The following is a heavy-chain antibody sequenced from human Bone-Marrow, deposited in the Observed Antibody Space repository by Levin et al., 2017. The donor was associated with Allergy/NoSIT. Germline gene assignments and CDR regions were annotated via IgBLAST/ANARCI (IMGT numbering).Heavy chain of an antibody. V-gene: IGHV1-18*01. CDR2: INTDKGNT. Sequence: ASVKVSCKASGYTFTAYGISWVRQAPGQGLEWMGWINTDKGNTNNAPKVQGRVTMTTDTSTSTAYMELRSLRSDDTAVYYCTRDSRSSCISNSCYYFDYWGQGTLVTVSS. CDR3: TRDSRSSCISNSCYYFDY. D-gene: IGHD3-3*02. J-gene: IGHJ4*02. CDR1: GYTFTAYG.